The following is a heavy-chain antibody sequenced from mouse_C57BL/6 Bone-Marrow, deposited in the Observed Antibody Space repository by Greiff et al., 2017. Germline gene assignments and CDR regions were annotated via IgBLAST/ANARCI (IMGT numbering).Heavy chain of an antibody. D-gene: IGHD2-13*01. J-gene: IGHJ3*01. CDR1: GFSLTSYG. V-gene: IGHV2-6-1*01. CDR3: ARHGDYVCDVFAY. CDR2: IWSDGST. Sequence: QVQLKESGPGLVAPSQSLSITCTVSGFSLTSYGVHWVRQPPGKGLEWLVVIWSDGSTTYNSALKSRLSISKDNSKNQVFLKMNSLQTYDTAMYSVARHGDYVCDVFAYWGQGTLLTVSA.